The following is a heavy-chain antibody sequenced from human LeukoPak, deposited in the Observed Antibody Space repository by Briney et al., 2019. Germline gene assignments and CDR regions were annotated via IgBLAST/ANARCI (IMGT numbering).Heavy chain of an antibody. CDR1: GFTFSSYA. CDR2: ISGSGGST. Sequence: GGSLRRSCAASGFTFSSYAMSWVRQAPGKGLEWVSAISGSGGSTYYADSVKGRFTISRDNSKNTLYLQMNSLRAEDTAVYYCAKSGSGYYYDSSGLDYWGQGTLVTVSS. J-gene: IGHJ4*02. D-gene: IGHD3-22*01. CDR3: AKSGSGYYYDSSGLDY. V-gene: IGHV3-23*01.